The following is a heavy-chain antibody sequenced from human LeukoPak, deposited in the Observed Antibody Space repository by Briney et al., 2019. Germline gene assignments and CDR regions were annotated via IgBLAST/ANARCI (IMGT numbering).Heavy chain of an antibody. V-gene: IGHV3-23*01. CDR2: ISSGGGTT. D-gene: IGHD3-10*01. CDR1: GFSFSYYA. J-gene: IGHJ3*02. CDR3: AKDPSSGFADGDAFDI. Sequence: GSLRLSCAASGFSFSYYAMSWVRQAPGKGLECVSGISSGGGTTYYVDSVKGRFTISRDNSKTTLYLQMNSLRAEDTAVYFCAKDPSSGFADGDAFDIWGQGTMVTVSS.